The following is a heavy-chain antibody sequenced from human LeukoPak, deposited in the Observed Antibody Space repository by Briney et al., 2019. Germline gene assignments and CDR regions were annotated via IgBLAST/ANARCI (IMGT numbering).Heavy chain of an antibody. D-gene: IGHD6-19*01. J-gene: IGHJ4*02. CDR1: GSMYNYY. CDR3: ARAGQWLVL. V-gene: IGHV4-59*01. CDR2: IHYSGST. Sequence: SETLSLTCTVSGSMYNYYWSWIRQPPGKGLEWIGYIHYSGSTNYNPSLKSRVTISVDTSKNQFSLKLSSVTAADTAVYYCARAGQWLVLWGQGTLVTVSS.